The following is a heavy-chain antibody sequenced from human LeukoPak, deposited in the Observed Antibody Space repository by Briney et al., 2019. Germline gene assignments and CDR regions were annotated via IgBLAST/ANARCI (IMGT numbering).Heavy chain of an antibody. J-gene: IGHJ6*02. CDR2: IDPSDSYT. V-gene: IGHV5-10-1*01. CDR1: GYSFTSYW. CDR3: AREGSGWYLGGYYYYGMDV. Sequence: GESLKISCKGSGYSFTSYWISWVRQMPGKGLEWMGRIDPSDSYTNYSPSFQGHVTISADKSISTAYLQWSSLKASDTAMYYCAREGSGWYLGGYYYYGMDVWGQGTTVTVSS. D-gene: IGHD6-19*01.